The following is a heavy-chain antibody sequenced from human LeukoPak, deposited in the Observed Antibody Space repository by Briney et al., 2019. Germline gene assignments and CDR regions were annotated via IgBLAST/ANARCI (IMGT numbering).Heavy chain of an antibody. CDR2: INHNGNVN. V-gene: IGHV3-7*03. CDR1: GFTFSSYW. Sequence: GGSLRLSCAASGFTFSSYWMNWARQAPGKGLEWVASINHNGNVNYYVDSVKGRFTISRDNAKNSLYLQMSNLRAEDTAVYYCARRWLLFGLDAFDIWGQGTMVTVSS. J-gene: IGHJ3*02. D-gene: IGHD5-24*01. CDR3: ARRWLLFGLDAFDI.